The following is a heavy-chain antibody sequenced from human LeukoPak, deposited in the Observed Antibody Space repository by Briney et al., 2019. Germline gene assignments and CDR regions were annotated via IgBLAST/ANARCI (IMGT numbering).Heavy chain of an antibody. CDR1: GGSISSSGSY. CDR2: IYYSGNT. V-gene: IGHV4-39*07. CDR3: ARIGVEIFARYYYYMDV. D-gene: IGHD3-3*01. J-gene: IGHJ6*03. Sequence: SETLSLTCTVSGGSISSSGSYWGWIRQPPGKGLEWIGSIYYSGNTYNPSLKSRVTISVDTSKNQFSLNLSSVTAADTAVYYCARIGVEIFARYYYYMDVWGQGTTVTVSS.